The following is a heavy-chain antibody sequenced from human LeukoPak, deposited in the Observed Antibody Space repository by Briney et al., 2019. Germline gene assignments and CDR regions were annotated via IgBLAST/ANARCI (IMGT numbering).Heavy chain of an antibody. D-gene: IGHD4-17*01. J-gene: IGHJ4*02. V-gene: IGHV3-73*01. Sequence: PGGSLRLSCAASGFTFSGSAMHWVRQASGKGLEWVGRIRSKANSYATAYAASVKGRFTISRDDSKNTAYLQMNSLKTEDTAVYYCARDFYGDYSFDYWGQGTLVTVSS. CDR3: ARDFYGDYSFDY. CDR1: GFTFSGSA. CDR2: IRSKANSYAT.